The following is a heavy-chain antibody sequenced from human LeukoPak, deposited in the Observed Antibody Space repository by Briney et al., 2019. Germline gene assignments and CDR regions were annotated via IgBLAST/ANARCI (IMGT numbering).Heavy chain of an antibody. Sequence: PSETLSLTCTVSGGSISSYYWSWIRQPPGKGLEWIGYIYYSGRTNYNPSLKSRVTISVDTSKNQFSLKLSSVTAADTAVYYCARGGGSYPTHWYFDLWGRGTLVTVSS. CDR3: ARGGGSYPTHWYFDL. CDR1: GGSISSYY. J-gene: IGHJ2*01. V-gene: IGHV4-59*01. CDR2: IYYSGRT. D-gene: IGHD1-26*01.